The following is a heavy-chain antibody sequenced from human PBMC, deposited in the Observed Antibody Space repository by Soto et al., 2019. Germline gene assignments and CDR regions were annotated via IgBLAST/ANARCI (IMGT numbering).Heavy chain of an antibody. CDR2: IYGDDDK. V-gene: IGHV2-5*04. CDR3: LLCRCGGDCLQSYSSFFYYALDL. J-gene: IGHJ6*02. D-gene: IGHD2-21*02. Sequence: SGRTVVNPTQTLPLTCTFSGFSLNTGGRGVGWIRQPPGKALEWLARIYGDDDKRYNPSLKSRRTITRDASKDQVGRRMTNMEPLDARTYFFLLCRCGGDCLQSYSSFFYYALDLWGPGT. CDR1: GFSLNTGGRG.